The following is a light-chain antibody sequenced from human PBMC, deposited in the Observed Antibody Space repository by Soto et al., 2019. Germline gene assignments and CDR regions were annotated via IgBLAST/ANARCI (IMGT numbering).Light chain of an antibody. CDR2: GAS. CDR3: QQYTGPPTT. Sequence: EIILTQSPDTLSLSPGERATLSCRASQTVSSNYLAWCQQRPGQAPRLLIYGASTRAAGSPDRFSGSGSGTDFTLTITRLEPEDSAVYFCQQYTGPPTTLGQGTRLEIK. J-gene: IGKJ5*01. CDR1: QTVSSNY. V-gene: IGKV3-20*01.